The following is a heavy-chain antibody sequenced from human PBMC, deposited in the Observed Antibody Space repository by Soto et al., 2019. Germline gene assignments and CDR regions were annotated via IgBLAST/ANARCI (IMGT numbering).Heavy chain of an antibody. Sequence: LRLSCAASGLTFSSYAISWVSEAPGKGLEWVSAISGSGGSTYYADSVKGRFTISRDNSKNTLYLQMNSLRAEDTAVYYCAKSLAITVTTNDYYYYGMDVWGQGTTVTVSS. D-gene: IGHD1-20*01. J-gene: IGHJ6*02. CDR2: ISGSGGST. CDR1: GLTFSSYA. V-gene: IGHV3-23*01. CDR3: AKSLAITVTTNDYYYYGMDV.